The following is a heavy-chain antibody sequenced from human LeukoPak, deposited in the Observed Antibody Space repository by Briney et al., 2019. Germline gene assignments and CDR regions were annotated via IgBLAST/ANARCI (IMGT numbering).Heavy chain of an antibody. Sequence: SETLSLTCTVSGGSISSYYWSWIRQPPGKGLEWIGYIYYSGSTNYNPSLKSRVTISVDTSENQFSLKLSSVTAADTAVYYCARGGVLWFGELQNWFDPWGQGTLVTVSS. CDR2: IYYSGST. CDR1: GGSISSYY. D-gene: IGHD3-10*01. J-gene: IGHJ5*02. V-gene: IGHV4-59*01. CDR3: ARGGVLWFGELQNWFDP.